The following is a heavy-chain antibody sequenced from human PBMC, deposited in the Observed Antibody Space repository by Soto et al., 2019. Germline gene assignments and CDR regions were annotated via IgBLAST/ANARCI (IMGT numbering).Heavy chain of an antibody. J-gene: IGHJ4*02. V-gene: IGHV4-30-4*01. D-gene: IGHD3-22*01. Sequence: PSETLSLTCTVSGGSVSSGDYYWSWVRQPPGKGLEWIGYIYYSGSTYYNPSLKSRVTISVDTSKNQFSLKLSSVTAADTAVYYCARVGYYDNSGSSYYFDYWGQGTLVTVSS. CDR3: ARVGYYDNSGSSYYFDY. CDR1: GGSVSSGDYY. CDR2: IYYSGST.